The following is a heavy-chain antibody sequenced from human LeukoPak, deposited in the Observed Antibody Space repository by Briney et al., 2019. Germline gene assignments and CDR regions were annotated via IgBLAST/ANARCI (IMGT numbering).Heavy chain of an antibody. D-gene: IGHD1-26*01. CDR2: ISYDGSNK. V-gene: IGHV3-30*03. Sequence: GRSLRLSCAASGFTFSSYGMHWVRQAPGKGLEWVAVISYDGSNKYYADSVKGRFTISRDNAKNTLYLQMNSLRAEDTAVYYCARPARNSESYYFDYWGQGTLVTVSS. CDR1: GFTFSSYG. J-gene: IGHJ4*02. CDR3: ARPARNSESYYFDY.